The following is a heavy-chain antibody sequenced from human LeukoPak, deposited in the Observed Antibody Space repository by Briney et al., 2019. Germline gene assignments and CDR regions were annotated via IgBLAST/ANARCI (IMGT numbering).Heavy chain of an antibody. CDR2: ISYDGSNK. CDR3: AKEAGYSYGFDY. Sequence: AGGSLRLSCAASGFTFSNYGIHWVRQAPGKGLEWVAVISYDGSNKYYADSVKGRCTIPRDKSKNTVYLQMNSLKAEDTAVYYCAKEAGYSYGFDYWGQGTLVTVSS. J-gene: IGHJ4*02. D-gene: IGHD5-18*01. V-gene: IGHV3-30*18. CDR1: GFTFSNYG.